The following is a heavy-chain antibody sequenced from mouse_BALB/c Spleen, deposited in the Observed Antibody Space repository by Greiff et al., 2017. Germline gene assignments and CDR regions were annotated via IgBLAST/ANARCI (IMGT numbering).Heavy chain of an antibody. CDR1: GYTFTSYW. CDR2: IYPGSGST. Sequence: LQQPGSELVRPGASVKLSCKASGYTFTSYWMHWVKQRPGQGLEWIGNIYPGSGSTNYDEKFKSKATLTVDTSSSTAYMQLSSLTSEDTAMYYCARDRYDGGAFAYWGQGTLVTVSA. CDR3: ARDRYDGGAFAY. J-gene: IGHJ3*01. V-gene: IGHV1S22*01. D-gene: IGHD2-14*01.